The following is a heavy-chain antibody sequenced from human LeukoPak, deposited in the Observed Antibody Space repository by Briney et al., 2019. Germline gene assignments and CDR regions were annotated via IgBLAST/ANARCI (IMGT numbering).Heavy chain of an antibody. CDR1: GDSISGSNYH. J-gene: IGHJ5*02. V-gene: IGHV4-39*07. CDR2: VHHTGRA. Sequence: EASETLSLTCTVSGDSISGSNYHWGWIRQPPGKGLEWLGTVHHTGRAFYNPSLRGRTTVSVDTSKNEFSLKLTSVTAADTAVYYCAREPDAWGQGILVIASS. CDR3: AREPDA.